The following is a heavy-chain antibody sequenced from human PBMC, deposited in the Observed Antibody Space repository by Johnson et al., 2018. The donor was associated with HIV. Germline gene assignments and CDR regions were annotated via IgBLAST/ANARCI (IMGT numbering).Heavy chain of an antibody. V-gene: IGHV3-30-3*01. CDR2: ISYDGSNK. CDR3: AKDIGDGYNRWGGLDI. Sequence: QVQLVESGGGVVQPGRSLRLSCAASGFIFSSYVMYWVRQAPGKGLEWVAVISYDGSNKYYADSVKGRLTISRDNSKNTMYLQMNSLRAEDTAVYYCAKDIGDGYNRWGGLDIWGQGTMVTVSS. D-gene: IGHD5-24*01. J-gene: IGHJ3*02. CDR1: GFIFSSYV.